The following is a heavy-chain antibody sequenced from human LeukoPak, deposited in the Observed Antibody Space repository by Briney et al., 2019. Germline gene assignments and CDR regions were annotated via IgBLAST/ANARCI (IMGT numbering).Heavy chain of an antibody. D-gene: IGHD4-17*01. CDR3: ARDSPSTVTTLGGFDY. CDR1: GGTFSSYA. CDR2: IIPIFGTA. Sequence: SVNLSCTSSGGTFSSYAISWVRHAPGQGHEWMGGIIPIFGTANYAQKFQGRVTITADESTSTAYMELSSLRSEDTAVYYCARDSPSTVTTLGGFDYWGQGTLVTVSS. J-gene: IGHJ4*02. V-gene: IGHV1-69*13.